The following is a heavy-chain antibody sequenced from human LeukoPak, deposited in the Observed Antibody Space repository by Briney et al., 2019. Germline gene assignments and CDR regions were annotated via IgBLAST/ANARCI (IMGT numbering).Heavy chain of an antibody. D-gene: IGHD3-10*01. CDR1: GGSITNYY. V-gene: IGHV4-59*01. J-gene: IGHJ4*02. CDR3: ARGKEVITMLRGLKPGYYFDY. Sequence: SETLSLTCTVSGGSITNYYWSWIRQPPGKELEWIGYIHYSGSTKYKSSLKSRVTISVDTSKNQFSLKLNSVTAADTAVYYCARGKEVITMLRGLKPGYYFDYWGQGTLVTVSS. CDR2: IHYSGST.